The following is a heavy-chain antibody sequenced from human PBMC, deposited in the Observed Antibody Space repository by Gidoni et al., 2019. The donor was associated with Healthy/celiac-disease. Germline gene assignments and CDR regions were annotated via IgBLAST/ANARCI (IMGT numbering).Heavy chain of an antibody. CDR3: ARDYSGDYSNWFDP. CDR1: GFPFGSYG. V-gene: IGHV3-33*01. CDR2: IWYDGSNK. J-gene: IGHJ5*02. Sequence: QVQLVESGGGVVQPGRSLRLSCRATGFPFGSYGMHWVRQAPGKGLEWVAVIWYDGSNKYYADSVKGRFTISRDNSKNTLYLQMNSLRAEDTAVYYCARDYSGDYSNWFDPWGQGTLVTVSS. D-gene: IGHD4-17*01.